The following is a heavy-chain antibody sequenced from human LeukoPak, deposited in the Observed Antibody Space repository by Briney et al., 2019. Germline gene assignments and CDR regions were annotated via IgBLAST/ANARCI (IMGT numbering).Heavy chain of an antibody. J-gene: IGHJ4*02. CDR2: ISYDGSNK. V-gene: IGHV3-30*03. Sequence: PGRSLRLSCAASGFTFSSYGMHWVRQAPGKGLEWVAVISYDGSNKYYADSVKGRFTISRDNSKNTLYLQMNSLRDEDTAVYYCARVAAGYSVNYFDYWGQGTLVTVSS. CDR3: ARVAAGYSVNYFDY. CDR1: GFTFSSYG. D-gene: IGHD4-23*01.